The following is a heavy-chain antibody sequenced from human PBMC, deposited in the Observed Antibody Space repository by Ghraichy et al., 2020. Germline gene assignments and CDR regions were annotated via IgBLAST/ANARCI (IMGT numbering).Heavy chain of an antibody. D-gene: IGHD3-22*01. V-gene: IGHV4-31*03. CDR1: GGSISSGGYY. CDR2: IYYTGNT. J-gene: IGHJ3*02. CDR3: AKDYRSSDYSNSSDYPSDAFDI. Sequence: SETLSLTCTVSGGSISSGGYYWNWIRQHPGKGLEWIGNIYYTGNTYYNPSLGSRLSISVDTSKNQFSLRLNSVTAADTAVYYCAKDYRSSDYSNSSDYPSDAFDIWGPGTMVTVSS.